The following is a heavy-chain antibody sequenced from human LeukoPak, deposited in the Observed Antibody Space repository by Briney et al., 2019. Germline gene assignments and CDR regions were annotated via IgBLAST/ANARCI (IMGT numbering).Heavy chain of an antibody. CDR1: GGSISSSDYY. D-gene: IGHD1-14*01. CDR3: ARGNRYLDY. J-gene: IGHJ4*02. Sequence: SETLSLTCTVSGGSISSSDYYWGWIRQPPGKGLEWIGYIYYSGSINYNPSLKSRVTISVDTSKNQFSLKVSSVTAADTAVYYCARGNRYLDYWGQGTLVTVSS. CDR2: IYYSGSI. V-gene: IGHV4-61*05.